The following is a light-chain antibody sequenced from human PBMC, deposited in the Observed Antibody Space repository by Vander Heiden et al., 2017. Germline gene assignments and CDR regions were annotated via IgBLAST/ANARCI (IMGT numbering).Light chain of an antibody. V-gene: IGKV3-11*01. J-gene: IGKJ4*01. CDR2: DAS. CDR3: QQYTSWPLT. Sequence: EIVLPQSPATLSLSPGERATLSCRASHPISSFLAWYQQKPGQSPRLLIYDASNRATGTSLRFSGSGSGTDFTLTISSLESEDFVFYYCQQYTSWPLTFGGGTKVEIK. CDR1: HPISSF.